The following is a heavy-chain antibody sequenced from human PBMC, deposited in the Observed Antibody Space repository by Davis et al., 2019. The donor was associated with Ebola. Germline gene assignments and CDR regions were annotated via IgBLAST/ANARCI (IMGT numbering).Heavy chain of an antibody. D-gene: IGHD2-2*01. CDR2: INYSGST. V-gene: IGHV4-34*01. CDR1: GESFRGYF. Sequence: SETLSLTCAVYGESFRGYFWTWIRQPPGEGLEWIGQINYSGSTNYNPSLKSRVTISGDTSKNQFSLKLSSVTAADTAVYYCARGGRYCSSTSCQRRYYVNYWGQGTLVTVSS. CDR3: ARGGRYCSSTSCQRRYYVNY. J-gene: IGHJ4*02.